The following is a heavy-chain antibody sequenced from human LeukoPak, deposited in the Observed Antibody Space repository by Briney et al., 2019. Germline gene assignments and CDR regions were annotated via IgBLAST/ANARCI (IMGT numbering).Heavy chain of an antibody. Sequence: GRSLRLSCAASRFTFSNYDMHWVRQAPGKGLEWVAVISYDGTNKYYADSVKGRFTISRDNSKNTLHLQMNSLRAEDTAVYHCAKDDRGNEAPFDYWGQGTLVTVSS. V-gene: IGHV3-30*18. J-gene: IGHJ4*02. CDR2: ISYDGTNK. CDR1: RFTFSNYD. CDR3: AKDDRGNEAPFDY.